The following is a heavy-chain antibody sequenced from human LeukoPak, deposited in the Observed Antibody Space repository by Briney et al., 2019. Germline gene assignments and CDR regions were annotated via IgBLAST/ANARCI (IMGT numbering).Heavy chain of an antibody. J-gene: IGHJ6*03. CDR3: ARGDFDWADYYYYYMDV. V-gene: IGHV1-2*02. CDR1: GYTFTGYY. Sequence: GASVKVSCKASGYTFTGYYMHWVRQAPGQRLEWMGWINPNSGGTNYAQKFQGRVTMTRDTSISTAYMELSRLRSDDTAVYYCARGDFDWADYYYYYMDVWCKGTTVTVSS. D-gene: IGHD3-9*01. CDR2: INPNSGGT.